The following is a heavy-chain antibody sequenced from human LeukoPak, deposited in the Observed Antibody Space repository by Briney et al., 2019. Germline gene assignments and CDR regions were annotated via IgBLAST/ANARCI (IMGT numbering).Heavy chain of an antibody. CDR3: ARDLGYSSGPNY. CDR2: ISSSGSTK. J-gene: IGHJ4*02. CDR1: GFTFSTYE. D-gene: IGHD6-19*01. V-gene: IGHV3-48*03. Sequence: GGSLRLSCAASGFTFSTYEMNWVRQAPGKGLEWVSYISSSGSTKYYADSVKGRFTISRDNAKNSLYLQMNSLRAEDTAVYYCARDLGYSSGPNYWGQGTRVTVSS.